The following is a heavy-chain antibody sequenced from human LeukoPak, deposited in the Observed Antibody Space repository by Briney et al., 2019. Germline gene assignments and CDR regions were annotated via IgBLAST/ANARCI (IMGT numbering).Heavy chain of an antibody. CDR1: GFTFSNYA. CDR2: ISASGGST. Sequence: GGSLRLSCVASGFTFSNYAMSWVRQPPRKGQQSVSGISASGGSTYYADSVKGRFSMSRDNSKNTLFLQMNTLRAEDTAIYYCAKVSDSSGWYYDYWGQGTQVTVSS. J-gene: IGHJ4*02. V-gene: IGHV3-23*01. CDR3: AKVSDSSGWYYDY. D-gene: IGHD6-19*01.